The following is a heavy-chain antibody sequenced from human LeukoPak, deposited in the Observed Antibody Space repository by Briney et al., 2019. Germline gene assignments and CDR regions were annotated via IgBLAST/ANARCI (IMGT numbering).Heavy chain of an antibody. CDR2: ISAYNGNT. CDR3: ARGDILTGYPYGMDV. CDR1: GYTFTSYG. J-gene: IGHJ6*02. Sequence: ASVKVSCKASGYTFTSYGISWVRQAPGQGLEWMGWISAYNGNTNYAQKLQGRVTMTTDTSTSTAYMELRSLRSDDTAVYYCARGDILTGYPYGMDVWGQGTTVTVSS. D-gene: IGHD3-9*01. V-gene: IGHV1-18*01.